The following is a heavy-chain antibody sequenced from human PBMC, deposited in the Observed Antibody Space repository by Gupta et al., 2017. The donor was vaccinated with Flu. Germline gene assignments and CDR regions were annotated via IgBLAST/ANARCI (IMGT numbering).Heavy chain of an antibody. Sequence: QVTLKESGPVLVKPTETLTLTCTVSGFSLSNARMGVSWIRHPPGKALEWLAHIFSNDEKSYSTSLNSRLTISKDTSKSQVALTMTNMDPVDTATYYCARISYDSCGYYPTYYFDYWGQGTLVTVSS. CDR1: GFSLSNARMG. D-gene: IGHD3-22*01. CDR3: ARISYDSCGYYPTYYFDY. V-gene: IGHV2-26*01. CDR2: IFSNDEK. J-gene: IGHJ4*02.